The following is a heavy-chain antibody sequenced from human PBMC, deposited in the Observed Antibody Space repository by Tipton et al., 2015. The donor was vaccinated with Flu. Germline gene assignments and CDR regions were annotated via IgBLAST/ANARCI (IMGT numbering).Heavy chain of an antibody. D-gene: IGHD1-7*01. Sequence: SPRLSCAASGFTVSSNFMTWVRQAPGKGLEWVSVIYSGGTTNYADSVKGRFTISRDSSKNTLYLQMNSLRDEDTAMYYCAKGLELHWGQGILVTVSS. V-gene: IGHV3-53*01. CDR1: GFTVSSNF. CDR2: IYSGGTT. J-gene: IGHJ4*02. CDR3: AKGLELH.